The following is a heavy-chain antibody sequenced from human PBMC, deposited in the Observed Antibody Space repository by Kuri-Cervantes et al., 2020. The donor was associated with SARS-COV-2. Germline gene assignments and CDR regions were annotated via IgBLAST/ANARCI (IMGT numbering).Heavy chain of an antibody. CDR1: GCSISSQY. CDR3: SRVGPPWYQTYYYYYYMDV. V-gene: IGHV4-59*11. J-gene: IGHJ6*03. Sequence: GSLRLSCTVSGCSISSQYWSWIRQPPGKGLEWIGYIYYSGSTNYNPSLKSRVTIFVDTSKNQFSLKLSSVIAVDTAVYYRSRVGPPWYQTYYYYYYMDVWGKGTTVTVSS. D-gene: IGHD2-2*01. CDR2: IYYSGST.